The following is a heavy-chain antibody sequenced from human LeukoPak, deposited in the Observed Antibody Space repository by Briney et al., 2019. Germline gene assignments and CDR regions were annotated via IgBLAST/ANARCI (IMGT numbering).Heavy chain of an antibody. D-gene: IGHD4-17*01. Sequence: GGSMRLACAASGFIRSSHWITCVRRFPENLLEWVTSIKQGGDEKYYAYSVKGRLTVSRGDSGNSTCRQMNRVLPDDPAIYYCARGPSYGDRVDFLASWGQGTKDTVSS. CDR1: GFIRSSHW. V-gene: IGHV3-7*01. CDR2: IKQGGDEK. J-gene: IGHJ1*01. CDR3: ARGPSYGDRVDFLAS.